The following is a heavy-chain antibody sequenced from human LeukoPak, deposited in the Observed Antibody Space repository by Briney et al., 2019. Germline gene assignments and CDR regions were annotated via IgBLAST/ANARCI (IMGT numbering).Heavy chain of an antibody. CDR2: ISNNGGYT. CDR3: AKDRTVGASYWYFDL. J-gene: IGHJ2*01. V-gene: IGHV3-23*01. CDR1: GFTFSSYG. Sequence: PGGSLRLSCAASGFTFSSYGMHWVRQAPGKGLEWVSAISNNGGYTYYADSVKGRFTISRDSSRNTLFLHMNTLRAEDTAIYYCAKDRTVGASYWYFDLWGRGTLVTVSS. D-gene: IGHD1-26*01.